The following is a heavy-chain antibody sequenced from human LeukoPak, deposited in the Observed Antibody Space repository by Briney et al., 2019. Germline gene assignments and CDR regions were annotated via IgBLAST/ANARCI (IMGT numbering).Heavy chain of an antibody. CDR1: GFTFSSYG. J-gene: IGHJ3*02. Sequence: QPGGSLRLSCAASGFTFSSYGMHWVRQAPGKGLEWVAVIWYDGSNKYYADSVKGRFTISRDNSKNTLYLQMNSLRAEDTAVYYCAREGYSSGWYSFLPGDAFDIWGQGTMVTVSS. D-gene: IGHD6-19*01. V-gene: IGHV3-33*01. CDR3: AREGYSSGWYSFLPGDAFDI. CDR2: IWYDGSNK.